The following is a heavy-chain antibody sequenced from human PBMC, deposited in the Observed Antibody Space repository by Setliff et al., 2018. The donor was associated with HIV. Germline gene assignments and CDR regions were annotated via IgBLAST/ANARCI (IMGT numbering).Heavy chain of an antibody. J-gene: IGHJ4*02. CDR1: GGSISSGNYY. D-gene: IGHD2-2*01. V-gene: IGHV4-31*03. Sequence: SETLSLTCTVSGGSISSGNYYWNWIRQHPGKCLEWIGYIYYSGATYYNPSLKSRVTLSIDTSKNQFSLNLSSMTAADTAVYYCARFDHASIDYWGQGSLVTVSS. CDR2: IYYSGAT. CDR3: ARFDHASIDY.